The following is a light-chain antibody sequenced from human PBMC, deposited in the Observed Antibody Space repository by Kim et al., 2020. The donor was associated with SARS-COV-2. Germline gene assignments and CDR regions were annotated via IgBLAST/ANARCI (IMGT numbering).Light chain of an antibody. V-gene: IGLV3-1*01. J-gene: IGLJ2*01. Sequence: SVSPGQTARITCSGDKLGDKYASWYQQRPGQSPVLVISQNNRRPSGIPERFSGSNSGNTATLTISGTQAMDEADYYCHAWDRNTAIFGGGTKLTVL. CDR3: HAWDRNTAI. CDR1: KLGDKY. CDR2: QNN.